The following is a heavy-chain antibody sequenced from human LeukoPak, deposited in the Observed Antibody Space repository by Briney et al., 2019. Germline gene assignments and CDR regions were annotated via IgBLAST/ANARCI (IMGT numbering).Heavy chain of an antibody. V-gene: IGHV5-51*01. CDR1: GYSLTSYW. CDR3: AKGYCSGGSCRRYYGMDV. CDR2: IYPGDSDT. Sequence: GESLKISCKGSGYSLTSYWIGWVRQMPGKGLEWMGIIYPGDSDTRYSPSFQGQVTISADKSISTAYLQWSSLKASDTAMYYCAKGYCSGGSCRRYYGMDVWGKGTTVTVSS. D-gene: IGHD2-15*01. J-gene: IGHJ6*04.